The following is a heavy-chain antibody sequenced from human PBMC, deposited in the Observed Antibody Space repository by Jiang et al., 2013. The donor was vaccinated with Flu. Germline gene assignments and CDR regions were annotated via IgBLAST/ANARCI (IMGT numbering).Heavy chain of an antibody. V-gene: IGHV1-58*01. J-gene: IGHJ4*02. CDR2: IVVGSGDT. D-gene: IGHD3-22*01. CDR1: GEFSFSNSA. CDR3: ARAYYYDSSAFYFDY. Sequence: SVRVSCKASGEFSFSNSAVQWVRQARGQRLEWIGWIVVGSGDTKYAQKFQQRVTITRDTSINTAYMELSRLRSDDTAVYYCARAYYYDSSAFYFDYWGQGTLVTVS.